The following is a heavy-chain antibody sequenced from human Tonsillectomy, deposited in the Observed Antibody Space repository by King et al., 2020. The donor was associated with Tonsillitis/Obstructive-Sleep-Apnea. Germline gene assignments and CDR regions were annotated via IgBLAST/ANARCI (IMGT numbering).Heavy chain of an antibody. CDR2: ISYDGSNK. D-gene: IGHD6-19*01. CDR3: ARGGPYSSGWTGGFYY. V-gene: IGHV3-30*04. Sequence: VQLVESGGGVVQPGRSLRLSCAASGFTFSSYAMHWVRQAPGKGLEWVAVISYDGSNKYYADSVKGRFTISRDNSQNTLYLQMNSLRAEDTAVYYCARGGPYSSGWTGGFYYWGQGTLVTVSS. CDR1: GFTFSSYA. J-gene: IGHJ4*02.